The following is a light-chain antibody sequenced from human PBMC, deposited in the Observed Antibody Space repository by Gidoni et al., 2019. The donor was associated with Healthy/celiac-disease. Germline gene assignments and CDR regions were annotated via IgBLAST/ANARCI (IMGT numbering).Light chain of an antibody. CDR3: QFYDSSLSGMV. J-gene: IGLJ2*01. V-gene: IGLV1-40*01. CDR2: GNS. Sequence: QSVLTQPPSVSGAPGQRVTISCTGSSSNIGAGYDVHWYQQLPGTAPKLLIYGNSNRPSGVPDRFSGSKSGTSASLAITGLQAEDEADYYCQFYDSSLSGMVFGGGTKLTVL. CDR1: SSNIGAGYD.